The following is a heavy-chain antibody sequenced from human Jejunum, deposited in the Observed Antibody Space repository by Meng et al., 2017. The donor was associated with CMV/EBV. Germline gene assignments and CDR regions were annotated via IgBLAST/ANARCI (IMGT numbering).Heavy chain of an antibody. J-gene: IGHJ4*02. CDR3: ARDYYYDRSYYFDY. D-gene: IGHD3-22*01. Sequence: QVQLVQSGSELKKPGATVKVSCKASGYAFTNYGISWGRQAPGQGLEWMGWISAYNGNTNYAQKLQGRVTMTTDTSTSTAYMEVRSLRSDDTAVYYCARDYYYDRSYYFDYWGQGTLVTVSS. V-gene: IGHV1-18*01. CDR2: ISAYNGNT. CDR1: GYAFTNYG.